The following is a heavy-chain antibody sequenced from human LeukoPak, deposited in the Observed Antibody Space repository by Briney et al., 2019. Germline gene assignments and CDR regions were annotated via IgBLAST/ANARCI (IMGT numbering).Heavy chain of an antibody. J-gene: IGHJ4*02. CDR2: IYWDDDR. CDR1: GFSLSTRGVG. CDR3: AHRKNYYDSSVFDN. V-gene: IGHV2-5*02. D-gene: IGHD3-22*01. Sequence: SGPTLVNPTQTLTLTCTFSGFSLSTRGVGVGWIRQPPGRALEWLALIYWDDDRRYSPSLKSRLTITKDTSKNQVVLTMTNMDPVDTATYFCAHRKNYYDSSVFDNWGQGTLVTVSS.